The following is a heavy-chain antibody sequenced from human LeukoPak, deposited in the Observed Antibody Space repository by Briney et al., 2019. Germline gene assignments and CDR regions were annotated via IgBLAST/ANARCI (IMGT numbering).Heavy chain of an antibody. V-gene: IGHV3-21*01. CDR3: ARDLYSGYDFDY. Sequence: PAGSLRLSCAASGFTFSGYSMNWIRQAPGKGLEWVSAINHSSSSIYYAASVKGRFIISSATAKKSPFLLITILRAEATAVYYCARDLYSGYDFDYWGQGTLVTVSS. CDR2: INHSSSSI. D-gene: IGHD5-12*01. J-gene: IGHJ4*02. CDR1: GFTFSGYS.